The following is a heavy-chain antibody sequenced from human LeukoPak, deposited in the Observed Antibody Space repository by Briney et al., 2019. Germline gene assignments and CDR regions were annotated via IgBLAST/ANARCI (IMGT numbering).Heavy chain of an antibody. V-gene: IGHV3-9*01. J-gene: IGHJ4*02. D-gene: IGHD3-22*01. CDR1: GFPFETNA. Sequence: GGSLRLSCATSGFPFETNAMSWVRQAPGKGLEWVSGISWNSGSIGYADSVKGRFTISRDSAKNSLYLQMNSLRAEDTALYYCAKGLHYYDSSGYYYFDYWGQGTLVTVSS. CDR2: ISWNSGSI. CDR3: AKGLHYYDSSGYYYFDY.